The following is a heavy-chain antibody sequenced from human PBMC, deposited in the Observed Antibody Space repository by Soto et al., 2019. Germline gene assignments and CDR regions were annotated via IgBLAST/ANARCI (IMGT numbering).Heavy chain of an antibody. V-gene: IGHV3-15*01. CDR1: GLTFSNAW. Sequence: EMQLVQSGGGLVNPGGSHRLSCAASGLTFSNAWMSWVRQAPGKGLEWVGRIKSKTDGETTDNAAPVKGRFTISRDDSKATVYLQVKSLKTEVKAVYYWTTDLGIYGMDVWGQGTTVTVSS. CDR3: TTDLGIYGMDV. J-gene: IGHJ6*02. CDR2: IKSKTDGETT. D-gene: IGHD1-26*01.